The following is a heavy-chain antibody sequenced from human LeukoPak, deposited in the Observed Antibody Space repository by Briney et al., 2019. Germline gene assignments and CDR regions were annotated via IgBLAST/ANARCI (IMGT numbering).Heavy chain of an antibody. V-gene: IGHV3-7*01. J-gene: IGHJ4*02. D-gene: IGHD3-10*01. CDR2: INQDGSEK. CDR3: ARAGSLWFGESKFDY. Sequence: GGSLRLSCAASGFTFSSSWMNWVRQAPGRGLEWVANINQDGSEKYYVDSVEGRFTISRDNAKNSLYLQMNSLRAEDAAVYYCARAGSLWFGESKFDYWGQGTLVTVSS. CDR1: GFTFSSSW.